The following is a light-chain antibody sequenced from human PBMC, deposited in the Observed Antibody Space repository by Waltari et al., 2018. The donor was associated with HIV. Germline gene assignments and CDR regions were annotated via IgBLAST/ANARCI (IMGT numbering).Light chain of an antibody. CDR3: QQYYSSPFT. V-gene: IGKV4-1*01. J-gene: IGKJ4*01. Sequence: DIVMTQSPDSLAVSLGERATINCKTSPSVLYRSNNKNHLAWYQQKPGQPPKLLIYWASTREFGVPDRFSGSGSGTDFTLTISSLQAEDVAFYYCQQYYSSPFTFGGGTRVEIK. CDR2: WAS. CDR1: PSVLYRSNNKNH.